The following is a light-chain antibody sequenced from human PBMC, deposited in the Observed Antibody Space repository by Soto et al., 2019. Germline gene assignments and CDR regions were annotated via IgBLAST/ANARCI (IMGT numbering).Light chain of an antibody. Sequence: DIVMTQSPDSLAVSLGERATINCKSSQSGLYSSNNKNYLAWYQQKPGQPPKLLIYWASTREAGVPDRFSGRGSGTDFTLTISSLQAEDVAVYYCQQYYRPWTFGQGTKVEIK. J-gene: IGKJ1*01. V-gene: IGKV4-1*01. CDR1: QSGLYSSNNKNY. CDR2: WAS. CDR3: QQYYRPWT.